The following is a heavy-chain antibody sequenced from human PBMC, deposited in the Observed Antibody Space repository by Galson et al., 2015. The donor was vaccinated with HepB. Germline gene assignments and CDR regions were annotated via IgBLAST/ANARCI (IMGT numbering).Heavy chain of an antibody. CDR3: AKDYLPYYDRWGSYSDLYYFDY. CDR1: GFTFNYHA. D-gene: IGHD3-22*01. CDR2: ISGSGGST. V-gene: IGHV3-23*01. Sequence: SLRLSCAASGFTFNYHAMNRVRQAPGKGLEWVASISGSGGSTYYADSVKGRFTVSRDNSLDTVDLQMDSLRVDDTAVYYCAKDYLPYYDRWGSYSDLYYFDYWGQGTLVTVSS. J-gene: IGHJ4*02.